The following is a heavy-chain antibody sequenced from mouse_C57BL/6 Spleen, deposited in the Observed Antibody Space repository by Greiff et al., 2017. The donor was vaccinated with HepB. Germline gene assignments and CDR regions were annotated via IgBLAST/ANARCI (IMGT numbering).Heavy chain of an antibody. CDR1: GFTFSDYG. CDR2: ISSGSSTI. CDR3: ARQALYYGSSYFDY. D-gene: IGHD1-1*01. V-gene: IGHV5-17*01. J-gene: IGHJ2*01. Sequence: EVKVMESGGGLVKPGGSLKLSCAASGFTFSDYGMHWVRQAPEKGLEWVAYISSGSSTIYYADTVKGRFTISRDNAKNTLFLQMTSLRSEDTAMYYCARQALYYGSSYFDYWGQGTTLTVSS.